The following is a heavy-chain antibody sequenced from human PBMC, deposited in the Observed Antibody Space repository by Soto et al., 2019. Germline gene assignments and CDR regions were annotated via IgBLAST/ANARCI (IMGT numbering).Heavy chain of an antibody. Sequence: SETLSLTCAVSGGSISSSNWWSWVRQPPGKGLEGIGEIYHRGSTNYTPPLKSGVTISEDKPKTQSSLKLSSVTAADTAVYYWGRDPGGDTLLLDYWGQGTLVTVSS. CDR2: IYHRGST. V-gene: IGHV4-4*02. D-gene: IGHD1-26*01. CDR1: GGSISSSNW. CDR3: GRDPGGDTLLLDY. J-gene: IGHJ4*02.